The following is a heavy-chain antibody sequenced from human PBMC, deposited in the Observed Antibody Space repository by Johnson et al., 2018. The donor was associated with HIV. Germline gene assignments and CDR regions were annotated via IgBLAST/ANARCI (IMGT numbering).Heavy chain of an antibody. CDR1: GFTFSSYA. V-gene: IGHV3-30*04. J-gene: IGHJ3*02. D-gene: IGHD6-19*01. Sequence: VQFVESGGGVVQPGRSLRLSCAASGFTFSSYAMHWVRQAPGKGLEWVAVISYDGSNKYYANSVKGRFTISRDNSKNKLYLQTNSLRAEDTAVYYCARDREYGLAWGWAFDIWGQGTMVTVSS. CDR2: ISYDGSNK. CDR3: ARDREYGLAWGWAFDI.